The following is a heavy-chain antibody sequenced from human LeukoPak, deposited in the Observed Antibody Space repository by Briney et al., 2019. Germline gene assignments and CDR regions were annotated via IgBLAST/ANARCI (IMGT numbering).Heavy chain of an antibody. Sequence: GGSLRLSCAASGFTFDDYAMHWVRQAPGKGLEWVSLISEDGSSTYYADSVKGRFTISRDNSKNSLYLQMSSLRAEDTALYYCTKDGHSCHFDYWGQGTLVTVSS. CDR1: GFTFDDYA. V-gene: IGHV3-43*02. CDR2: ISEDGSST. J-gene: IGHJ4*02. CDR3: TKDGHSCHFDY. D-gene: IGHD4-11*01.